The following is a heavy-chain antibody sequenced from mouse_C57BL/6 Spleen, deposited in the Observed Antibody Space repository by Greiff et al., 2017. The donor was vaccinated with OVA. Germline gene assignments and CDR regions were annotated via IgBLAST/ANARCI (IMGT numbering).Heavy chain of an antibody. CDR3: ARHYCGSSPDDFDY. CDR2: IYPGSGST. J-gene: IGHJ2*01. CDR1: GYTFTSYW. V-gene: IGHV1-55*01. Sequence: VQLQQPGAELVKPGASVKMSCKASGYTFTSYWITWVKQRPGQGLEWIGDIYPGSGSTNYTEKFKSKATLTVDTSSSTAYMQLSSLTSEDSAVYYGARHYCGSSPDDFDYWGQGTTLTVSS. D-gene: IGHD1-1*01.